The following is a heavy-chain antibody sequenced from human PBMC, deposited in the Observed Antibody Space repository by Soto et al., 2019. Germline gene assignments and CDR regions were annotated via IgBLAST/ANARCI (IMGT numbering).Heavy chain of an antibody. CDR2: ISAYNGNT. D-gene: IGHD3-3*01. CDR1: GYTFTSYG. V-gene: IGHV1-18*04. CDR3: ARTQEQYYDFWSGYYQTDYYYGMDV. J-gene: IGHJ6*02. Sequence: GASVKVSCKASGYTFTSYGISWVRQAPGQGLEWVGWISAYNGNTNYAQKLQGRVTMTTDTSTSTAYMELRSPRSDDTAVYYCARTQEQYYDFWSGYYQTDYYYGMDVWGQGTTVTVSS.